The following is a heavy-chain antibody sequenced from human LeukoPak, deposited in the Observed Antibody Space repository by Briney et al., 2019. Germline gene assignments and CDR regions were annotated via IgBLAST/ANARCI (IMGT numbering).Heavy chain of an antibody. V-gene: IGHV1-18*01. CDR3: ARDLKDYDFWSGYYTGRYVGPDY. CDR1: GYTFTSYG. D-gene: IGHD3-3*01. CDR2: ISAYNGNT. J-gene: IGHJ4*02. Sequence: ASVKVSCKASGYTFTSYGISWVRQAPGQGLEWMGWISAYNGNTNYAQKLQGRVTMTTDTSTSTAYMELRSLRSDDTAVYYCARDLKDYDFWSGYYTGRYVGPDYWGQGTPVTVSS.